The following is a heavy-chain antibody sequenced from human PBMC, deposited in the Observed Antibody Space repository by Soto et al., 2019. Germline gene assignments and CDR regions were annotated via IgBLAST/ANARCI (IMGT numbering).Heavy chain of an antibody. J-gene: IGHJ6*02. Sequence: SQTLSLTCAISGDSVSSNSAAWNWIRQSPSRGLEWLGRTYYRSKWYNDYAVSVKSRITINPDTSKNQFSLQLSSVTPEDTAVYYCARGGYSSSWQLYYYYGMDVWGQGTTVTVSS. V-gene: IGHV6-1*01. CDR3: ARGGYSSSWQLYYYYGMDV. D-gene: IGHD6-13*01. CDR1: GDSVSSNSAA. CDR2: TYYRSKWYN.